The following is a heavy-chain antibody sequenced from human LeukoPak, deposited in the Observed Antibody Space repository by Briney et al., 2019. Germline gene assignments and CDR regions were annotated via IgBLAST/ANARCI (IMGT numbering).Heavy chain of an antibody. CDR2: IRYDGSNE. CDR1: GFILNNYG. CDR3: AKDLGITMIRGAMDFDP. J-gene: IGHJ5*02. Sequence: PGGSLRLSCAASGFILNNYGMHWVRQVPGKGLEWVAYIRYDGSNEYNRDSVKGRLTISRDNSKNMVYLQMNSLRADDTAVYYCAKDLGITMIRGAMDFDPWAQGTLVTVSS. V-gene: IGHV3-30*02. D-gene: IGHD3-10*01.